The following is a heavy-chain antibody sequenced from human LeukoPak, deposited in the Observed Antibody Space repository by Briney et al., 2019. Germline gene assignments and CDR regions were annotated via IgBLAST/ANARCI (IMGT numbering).Heavy chain of an antibody. J-gene: IGHJ6*02. Sequence: PGRSLRLSCAASGFTFSSYAMHWVRQAPGKGLEWVAVISYDGSNKYYADSVKGRFTISRDNSENTLYLQMNSLRAEDTAVYYCARNSNYYGMDVWGQGTTVTVSS. CDR2: ISYDGSNK. CDR3: ARNSNYYGMDV. V-gene: IGHV3-30-3*01. CDR1: GFTFSSYA. D-gene: IGHD4-23*01.